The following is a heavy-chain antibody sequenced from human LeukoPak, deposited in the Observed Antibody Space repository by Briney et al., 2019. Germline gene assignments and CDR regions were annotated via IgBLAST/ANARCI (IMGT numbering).Heavy chain of an antibody. V-gene: IGHV3-11*04. J-gene: IGHJ4*02. CDR2: TSSSGSTI. CDR1: GFTFSDYY. D-gene: IGHD3-10*01. Sequence: GGSLRLSCAASGFTFSDYYMSWIRQAPGKGLEWVSYTSSSGSTIYYADSVKGRFTISRDNAKNSAYLQMNSLRVEDTAMYYCVRDAWFGESRAGGQGTLVTVSP. CDR3: VRDAWFGESRA.